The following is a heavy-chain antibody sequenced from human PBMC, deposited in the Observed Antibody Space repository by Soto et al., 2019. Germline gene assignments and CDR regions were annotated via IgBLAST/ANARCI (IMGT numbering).Heavy chain of an antibody. D-gene: IGHD3-10*01. CDR2: IGNSGDT. CDR3: AKGSPQNRGLDV. CDR1: GFSFSAYD. Sequence: PGWSLRLSCAASGFSFSAYDMHWVRQATGKGLEWVSTIGNSGDTYYPDSVKGRFTISRESAYNSLYLQMNSLRAGDTAVYCCAKGSPQNRGLDVWCQGTTGTVYS. J-gene: IGHJ6*02. V-gene: IGHV3-13*01.